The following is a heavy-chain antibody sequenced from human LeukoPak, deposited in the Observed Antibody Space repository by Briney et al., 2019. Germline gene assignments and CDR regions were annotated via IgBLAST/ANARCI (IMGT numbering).Heavy chain of an antibody. D-gene: IGHD3-3*01. Sequence: SETLSLTCTVSGGSISSYYWSWIRQPPGKGLEWIGYIYYSGSTNYNLSLKSRVTISVDTSKNQFSLKLSSVTAADTAVYYCARDRVPIFGFVRYFDLWGRGTLVTVSS. CDR1: GGSISSYY. CDR3: ARDRVPIFGFVRYFDL. V-gene: IGHV4-59*01. J-gene: IGHJ2*01. CDR2: IYYSGST.